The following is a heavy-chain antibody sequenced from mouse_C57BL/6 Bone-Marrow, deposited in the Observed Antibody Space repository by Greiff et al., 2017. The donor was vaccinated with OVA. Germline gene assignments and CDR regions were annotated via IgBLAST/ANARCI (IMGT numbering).Heavy chain of an antibody. D-gene: IGHD2-4*01. CDR3: ASRDDYDEEYFDV. CDR2: IWGVGST. J-gene: IGHJ1*01. V-gene: IGHV2-6*01. CDR1: GFSLTSYG. Sequence: VKLVESGPGLVAPSQSLSITCTVSGFSLTSYGVDWVRQSPGKGLEWLGVIWGVGSTNYNSAPKSRLSISKDNTKRQVILKMNSLQTDDTAMYYCASRDDYDEEYFDVWGPGTTVTVSS.